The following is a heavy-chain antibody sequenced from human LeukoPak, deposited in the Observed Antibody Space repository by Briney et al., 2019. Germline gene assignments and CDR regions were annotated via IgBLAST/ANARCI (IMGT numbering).Heavy chain of an antibody. D-gene: IGHD3-10*01. CDR1: GGSISSYY. V-gene: IGHV4-59*08. CDR3: ARHAPYYYGSGHFDY. J-gene: IGHJ4*02. Sequence: SETLSLTCTVSGGSISSYYWSWIRQPPGKGLEWIGYIYYSGSTNYNSSLKSRVTISVDTSKNQFSLKLSSVTAADTAVYYCARHAPYYYGSGHFDYWGQGTLVTVSS. CDR2: IYYSGST.